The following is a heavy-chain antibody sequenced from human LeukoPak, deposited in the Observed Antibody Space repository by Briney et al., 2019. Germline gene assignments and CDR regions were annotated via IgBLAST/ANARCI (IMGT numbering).Heavy chain of an antibody. CDR1: GFTFSSYE. CDR3: AKDPYFDWLTYFDL. CDR2: ISSSGSTI. D-gene: IGHD3-9*01. J-gene: IGHJ2*01. Sequence: AGGSLRLSCAASGFTFSSYEMNWVRQAPGKGLEWVSYISSSGSTIYYADSVKGRFTISRDNAKNSLYLQMNSLRAEDTAVYYCAKDPYFDWLTYFDLWGRGTLVTVSS. V-gene: IGHV3-48*03.